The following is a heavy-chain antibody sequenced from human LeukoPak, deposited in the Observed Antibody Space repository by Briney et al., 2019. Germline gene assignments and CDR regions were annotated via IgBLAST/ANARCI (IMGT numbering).Heavy chain of an antibody. V-gene: IGHV3-74*01. D-gene: IGHD3-16*01. CDR3: ARDALGGRTKFDS. CDR1: GFTFSSHW. Sequence: GGSLRLSCVASGFTFSSHWMHGVRQVPGKGLMWVSRINGDGSRIHYADSVKDRFTISRDNAKNTLYLQMNSLRGDDTAIYYCARDALGGRTKFDSWGQGSLVTVSS. J-gene: IGHJ4*02. CDR2: INGDGSRI.